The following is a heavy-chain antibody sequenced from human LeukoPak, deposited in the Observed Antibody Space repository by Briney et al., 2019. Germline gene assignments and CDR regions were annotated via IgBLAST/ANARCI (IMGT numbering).Heavy chain of an antibody. J-gene: IGHJ4*02. CDR2: ISSSGTYI. V-gene: IGHV3-21*01. CDR3: ARATAYSIAAFDY. Sequence: PGGSLRLSCTASGFTFSDYTMNWVRQAPGKGLEWVSSISSSGTYIYYADSLKGRFTISRDNAKNSLYLQMNSLRAEDTAVYYCARATAYSIAAFDYWGQGTLVTVSS. CDR1: GFTFSDYT. D-gene: IGHD6-13*01.